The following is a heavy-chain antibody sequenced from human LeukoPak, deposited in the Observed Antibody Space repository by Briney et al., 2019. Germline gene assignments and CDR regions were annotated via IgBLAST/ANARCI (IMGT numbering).Heavy chain of an antibody. J-gene: IGHJ4*02. V-gene: IGHV1-8*01. D-gene: IGHD7-27*01. CDR3: VRTPPNWGADF. CDR1: GYTFTSYD. Sequence: ASVKVSCKASGYTFTSYDINWMRQATGQGLEWMGWKSPNSGNTGYAQKFQGRVTMTRDTSTGTAYLELSSLRSEDSAVYYCVRTPPNWGADFWGQGTLVTVSS. CDR2: KSPNSGNT.